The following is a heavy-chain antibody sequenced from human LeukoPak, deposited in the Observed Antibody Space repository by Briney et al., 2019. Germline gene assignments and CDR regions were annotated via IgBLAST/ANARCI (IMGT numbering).Heavy chain of an antibody. J-gene: IGHJ4*02. CDR3: ARALRGLGVGY. Sequence: ASVKVSCKASGYTFTSYYMHWVRQAPGQGLEWMGIINPSGGSTSYAQKFQGRVTMTRDMSTSTVYMELSSLRSEDTAVYYCARALRGLGVGYWGQGTLVTVSS. D-gene: IGHD3-16*01. V-gene: IGHV1-46*01. CDR2: INPSGGST. CDR1: GYTFTSYY.